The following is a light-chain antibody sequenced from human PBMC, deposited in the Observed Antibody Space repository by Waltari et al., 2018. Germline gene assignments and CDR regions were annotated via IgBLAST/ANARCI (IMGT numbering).Light chain of an antibody. V-gene: IGLV4-69*01. CDR1: SGHSSYA. Sequence: QLVLTQSPSASASLGASVKLTCTLSSGHSSYATAWHQQQPEKGPRYLMKVNSDGSHRRGDGIPDRFSGSSSGAERYLTISSLQSEDEGVYYCQTWATGIRWVFGGGTKLTAL. CDR2: VNSDGSH. J-gene: IGLJ3*02. CDR3: QTWATGIRWV.